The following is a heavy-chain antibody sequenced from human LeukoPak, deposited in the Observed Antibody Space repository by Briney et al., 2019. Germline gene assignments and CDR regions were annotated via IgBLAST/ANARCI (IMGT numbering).Heavy chain of an antibody. CDR3: TTGPEPAAMVFDF. D-gene: IGHD2-2*01. J-gene: IGHJ4*02. CDR2: LKSNRDGGTT. Sequence: GGSLRLSCVASGFTFTNTWMSWVRQAPGKGLEWVGRLKSNRDGGTTDYAARVEGRFSISRDDSRKTLFVQMDSLKTDDTAVYFCTTGPEPAAMVFDFWGQGTLVTVSS. CDR1: GFTFTNTW. V-gene: IGHV3-15*01.